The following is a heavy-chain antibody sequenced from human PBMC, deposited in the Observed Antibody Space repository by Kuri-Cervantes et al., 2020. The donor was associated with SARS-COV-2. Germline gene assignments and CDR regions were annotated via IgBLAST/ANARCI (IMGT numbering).Heavy chain of an antibody. CDR3: ARGLYYYDSSGP. J-gene: IGHJ5*02. D-gene: IGHD3-22*01. Sequence: GSLRLSCAVSGGSISSGDYYWSWIRQPPGKGLEWIGYIYYSGSTNYNPSLKSRVTISVDTSKNQFSLKLSSVTAADTAVYYCARGLYYYDSSGPWGQGTLVTVSS. CDR1: GGSISSGDYY. V-gene: IGHV4-61*08. CDR2: IYYSGST.